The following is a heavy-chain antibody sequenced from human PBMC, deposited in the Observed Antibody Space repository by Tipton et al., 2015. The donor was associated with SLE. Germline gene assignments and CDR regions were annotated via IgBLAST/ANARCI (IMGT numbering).Heavy chain of an antibody. CDR1: GGSISSSNNY. CDR3: AGAWQGYCSGGTCYVLDY. Sequence: TLSLTCTVSGGSISSSNNYLDWIRQPPGKGLEWIGTIYYSGRTDYNPSLKSRVTMSVDTSMNQFSLKLNSVTAADTAVYYCAGAWQGYCSGGTCYVLDYWGQGTLVTVSS. J-gene: IGHJ4*02. V-gene: IGHV4-39*07. CDR2: IYYSGRT. D-gene: IGHD2-15*01.